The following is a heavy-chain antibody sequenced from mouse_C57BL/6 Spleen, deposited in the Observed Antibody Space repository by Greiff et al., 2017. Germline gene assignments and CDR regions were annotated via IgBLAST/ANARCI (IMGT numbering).Heavy chain of an antibody. CDR2: IRLKSENYAT. V-gene: IGHV6-3*01. CDR3: TALWHYGGYFDV. J-gene: IGHJ1*03. CDR1: GFTFSNYW. Sequence: DVKLVESGGGLVQPGGSMKLSCVASGFTFSNYWMNWVRQSPEKWLEWVAQIRLKSENYATHYAVSVKGRFTISRDDSKSSVYLQMNNLSAEDTGIYYCTALWHYGGYFDVWGTGTTVTVSS. D-gene: IGHD1-1*01.